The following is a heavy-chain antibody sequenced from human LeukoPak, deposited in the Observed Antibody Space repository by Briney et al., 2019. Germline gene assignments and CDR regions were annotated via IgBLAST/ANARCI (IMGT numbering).Heavy chain of an antibody. V-gene: IGHV4-38-2*01. D-gene: IGHD1-26*01. CDR3: ARINSGSYGGDY. CDR2: IYHSGST. Sequence: SETLSLTCAVSGYSISSGYYCGWIRQPPGKGLEWIGSIYHSGSTYYNPSLKSRVTISVDTSKNQFSLKLSSVTAADTAVYYCARINSGSYGGDYWGQGTLVTVSS. CDR1: GYSISSGYY. J-gene: IGHJ4*02.